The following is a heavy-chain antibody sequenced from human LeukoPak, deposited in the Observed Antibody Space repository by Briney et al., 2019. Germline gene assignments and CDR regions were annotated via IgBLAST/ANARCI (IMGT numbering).Heavy chain of an antibody. J-gene: IGHJ3*02. Sequence: SETLSLTCTVSSGSISSYYWSWSRQPPGKGLEWTGNIYYSGSTNYNPSLKSRVTISVDTSKNQFSLNLRSVTAADTAVFYCARVHRLVPGPFHIWGQGTMVIVSS. V-gene: IGHV4-59*01. CDR2: IYYSGST. D-gene: IGHD6-6*01. CDR1: SGSISSYY. CDR3: ARVHRLVPGPFHI.